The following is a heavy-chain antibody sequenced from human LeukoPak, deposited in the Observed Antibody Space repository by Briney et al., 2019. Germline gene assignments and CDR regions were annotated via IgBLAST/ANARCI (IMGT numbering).Heavy chain of an antibody. Sequence: SETLSLTCSVSGGPISSGMYYWSSIRQPAGEGLEWIGRIYTSGSTNYNPSRKSRVTISVDTSKNQFSLKLSSVTAADTAVYYCARAGPGGFDPWGEGTLVTVSS. CDR1: GGPISSGMYY. D-gene: IGHD3-10*01. CDR2: IYTSGST. J-gene: IGHJ5*02. V-gene: IGHV4-61*02. CDR3: ARAGPGGFDP.